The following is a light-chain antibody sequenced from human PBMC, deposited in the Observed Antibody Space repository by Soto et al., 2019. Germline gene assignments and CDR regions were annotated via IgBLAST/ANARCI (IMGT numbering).Light chain of an antibody. CDR2: DAS. Sequence: EIVLTQSPATLSLSPGERATLSCRASQSVSSYLAWYQHKPGQAPRLLIYDASNRATGIPARFSGSGSGTDFTLTISSLEPEDFAVYYCHQRSNWPPLTFGGGTKVEIK. CDR1: QSVSSY. J-gene: IGKJ4*01. V-gene: IGKV3-11*01. CDR3: HQRSNWPPLT.